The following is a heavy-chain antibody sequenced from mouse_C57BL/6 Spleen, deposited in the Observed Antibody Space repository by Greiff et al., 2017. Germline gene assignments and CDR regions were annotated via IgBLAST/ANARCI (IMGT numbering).Heavy chain of an antibody. V-gene: IGHV1-39*01. CDR1: GYSFTDYN. D-gene: IGHD3-3*01. Sequence: EVQLQQSGPELVKPGASVKISCKASGYSFTDYNMNWVKQSNGKSLEWIGVINPNYGTTSYNQKFKGKATLTVDQSSSTAFMQLNSLTSSDAAVYYCSSWGDRYWYFDVWGTGTTVTVSS. J-gene: IGHJ1*03. CDR3: SSWGDRYWYFDV. CDR2: INPNYGTT.